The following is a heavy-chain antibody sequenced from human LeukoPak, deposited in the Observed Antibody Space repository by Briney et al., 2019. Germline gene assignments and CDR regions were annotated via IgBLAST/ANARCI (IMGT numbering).Heavy chain of an antibody. Sequence: GGSLRLSCTVSGFTVSSNSMSWVRQAPGKGLEWVSFIYSAANTHYADSVKGRFTISRDNSKNTLYLQMNSLRAEDTAVYYCAKGTYYYDSEDAFDIWGQGTMVTVSS. D-gene: IGHD3-22*01. J-gene: IGHJ3*02. CDR3: AKGTYYYDSEDAFDI. CDR2: IYSAANT. CDR1: GFTVSSNS. V-gene: IGHV3-53*05.